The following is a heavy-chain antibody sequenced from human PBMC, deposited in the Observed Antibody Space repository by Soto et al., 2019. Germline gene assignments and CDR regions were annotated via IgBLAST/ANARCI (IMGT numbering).Heavy chain of an antibody. CDR3: AREGYSNYPNYYVYGMDV. CDR1: GGSISSYY. CDR2: IYYSGST. D-gene: IGHD4-4*01. Sequence: QVQLQESGPGLVKPSETLSLTCTVSGGSISSYYWSWIRQPTGKGLEWIGYIYYSGSTNYNPSLKSRVTISVDTSKTQFSLKLSSLTAADTAVYYCAREGYSNYPNYYVYGMDVWGQGTTVTVSS. V-gene: IGHV4-59*01. J-gene: IGHJ6*02.